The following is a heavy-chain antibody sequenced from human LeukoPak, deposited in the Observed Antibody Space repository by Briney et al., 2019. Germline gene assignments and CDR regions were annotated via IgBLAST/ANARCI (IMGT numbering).Heavy chain of an antibody. J-gene: IGHJ4*02. CDR3: TRAGIIAVADQLLDY. CDR1: GFTFSNAW. V-gene: IGHV3-49*04. CDR2: IRSKAYGGTT. Sequence: GGSLRLSGAASGFTFSNAWMNWVRQAPGKGLEWVGLIRSKAYGGTTEYAASVKGRFTISRDDSKSIAYLQMNSLKTEDTAVYYCTRAGIIAVADQLLDYWGQGNLVTVSS. D-gene: IGHD6-19*01.